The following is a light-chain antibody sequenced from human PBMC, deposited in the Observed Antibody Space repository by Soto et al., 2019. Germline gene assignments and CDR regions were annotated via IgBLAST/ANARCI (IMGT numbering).Light chain of an antibody. CDR2: DAS. CDR3: QQYDNLP. Sequence: DIQMTQSPSSLSASVGDRVTITCQASQDISNYLNWYQQKPGKAPKLLIYDASNLETGGPSRFSGSGSGTDFTFTISSLQPEDIATYYCQQYDNLPFGQGKRLEIK. J-gene: IGKJ5*01. V-gene: IGKV1-33*01. CDR1: QDISNY.